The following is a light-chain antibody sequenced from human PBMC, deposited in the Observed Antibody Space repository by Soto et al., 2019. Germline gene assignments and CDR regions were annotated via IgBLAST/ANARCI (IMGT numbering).Light chain of an antibody. CDR1: QSVSSSY. V-gene: IGKV3-20*01. Sequence: EIVLTQSPGTLSLSPGERATLSCRASQSVSSSYLAWYQQKPGQAPRLLIYGASSRATGIPDRFSGSGSGTDFTLTISRLEPEDFAVYYCQQYRSSPVTFGRGTKVEIQ. CDR3: QQYRSSPVT. CDR2: GAS. J-gene: IGKJ1*01.